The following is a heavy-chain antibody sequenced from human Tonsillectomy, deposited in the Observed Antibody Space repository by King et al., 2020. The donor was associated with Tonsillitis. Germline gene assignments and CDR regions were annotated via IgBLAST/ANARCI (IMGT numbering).Heavy chain of an antibody. V-gene: IGHV4-39*01. J-gene: IGHJ4*02. CDR2: MYSSGTI. D-gene: IGHD1-26*01. CDR3: ARYVSGRFDY. Sequence: VQLQESGPGVVKPSETLSLTCTVSGGSISSYDHYWAWIRQPPGKGLVWIGYMYSSGTIFYNPSLKSRITISGGTSENRFSLKLSSVTAADTAVYFCARYVSGRFDYWGQGALVTVSS. CDR1: GGSISSYDHY.